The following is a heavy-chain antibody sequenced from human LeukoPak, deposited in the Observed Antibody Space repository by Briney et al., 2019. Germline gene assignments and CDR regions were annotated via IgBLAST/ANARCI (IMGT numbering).Heavy chain of an antibody. D-gene: IGHD6-19*01. Sequence: GGSLRLSCAASGFTFTNYGMHWVRQAPGKGLEWLAFIRYDGTNKDYADSAKGRFTISRDNSKNTLYLQLNNLRAEDTAVYYCGKEARAVGGTWDVEGSDFFGQGTLVTVSS. CDR3: GKEARAVGGTWDVEGSDF. CDR2: IRYDGTNK. V-gene: IGHV3-30*02. J-gene: IGHJ4*02. CDR1: GFTFTNYG.